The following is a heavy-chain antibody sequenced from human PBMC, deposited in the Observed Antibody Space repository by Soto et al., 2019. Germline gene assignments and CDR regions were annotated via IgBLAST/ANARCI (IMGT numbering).Heavy chain of an antibody. D-gene: IGHD3-3*01. CDR2: TFFRSKWYN. CDR1: GDSVSSTTTA. Sequence: XQTLSLACDISGDSVSSTTTAWNFIRRSPSRGLEWLGRTFFRSKWYNDYAESVKSRIIIKPDTSKNQFSLQLSSVTPEDTGVYYFATAGIAIFGLVPHFDYWGQGTLVTVSS. J-gene: IGHJ4*02. V-gene: IGHV6-1*01. CDR3: ATAGIAIFGLVPHFDY.